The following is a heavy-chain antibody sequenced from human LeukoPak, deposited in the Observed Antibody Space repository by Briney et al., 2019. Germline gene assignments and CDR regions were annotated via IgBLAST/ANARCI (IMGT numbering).Heavy chain of an antibody. CDR1: GFTLSSYW. V-gene: IGHV3-7*03. D-gene: IGHD3-22*01. Sequence: GGSLRLSCAASGFTLSSYWMNWVRQAPGKGLEWVANIKQDGSEKYYVDSVKGRFTISRDNAKNSPYLQMNSLRAEDTAVYYCATGRDRSQYWGQGTLVTVSS. J-gene: IGHJ4*02. CDR3: ATGRDRSQY. CDR2: IKQDGSEK.